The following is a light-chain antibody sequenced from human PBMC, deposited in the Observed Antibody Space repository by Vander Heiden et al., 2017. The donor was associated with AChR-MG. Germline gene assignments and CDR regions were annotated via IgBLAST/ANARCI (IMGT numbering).Light chain of an antibody. V-gene: IGKV3-15*01. CDR2: GAS. J-gene: IGKJ2*01. CDR3: QQYNNWPRT. Sequence: ELAITQSPAPLSVSPGERATLTCRASQSVSSNLAWYQQKPGQAPRLLIYGASSRATGIPARFSGSGSGTEFTLTISSLQSEDFAGYYCQQYNNWPRTFGQGTKLEIK. CDR1: QSVSSN.